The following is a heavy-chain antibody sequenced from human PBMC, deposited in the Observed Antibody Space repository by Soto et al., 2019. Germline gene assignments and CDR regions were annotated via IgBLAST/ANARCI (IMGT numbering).Heavy chain of an antibody. V-gene: IGHV4-30-2*01. CDR2: IYHSGST. Sequence: QLQLQESGSGLVKPSQTLSLTCAVSGGSISSGGYSWSWIRQPPGKGLEWIGYIYHSGSTYYNPSLKRRVTIPVDSAKNQFSLKLSSVTAADTAVYYCARGADDYGLDVWGQGTTVTVSS. CDR1: GGSISSGGYS. CDR3: ARGADDYGLDV. J-gene: IGHJ6*02.